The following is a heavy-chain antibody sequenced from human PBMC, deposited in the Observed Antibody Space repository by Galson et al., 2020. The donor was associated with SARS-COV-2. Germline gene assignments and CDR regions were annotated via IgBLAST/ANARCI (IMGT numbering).Heavy chain of an antibody. CDR1: GFTFKNYA. Sequence: AEYLRLSCAASGFTFKNYAMNWVRHAPGKGLEWVSGMKGGTERTYYADSVKGRFTISRDDSKNMVFLEMSSLRVDDTAIYYCTKDGGRNYFFDLYLVVVGKGTTFSVSS. V-gene: IGHV3-23*01. D-gene: IGHD3-10*01. CDR3: TKDGGRNYFFDLYLVV. J-gene: IGHJ6*03. CDR2: MKGGTERT.